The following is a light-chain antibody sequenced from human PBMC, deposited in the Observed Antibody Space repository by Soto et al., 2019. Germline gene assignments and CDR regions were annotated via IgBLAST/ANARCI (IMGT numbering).Light chain of an antibody. CDR2: DAS. CDR1: DDIINS. J-gene: IGKJ4*01. V-gene: IGKV1-33*01. Sequence: DIQVTQSPSSLSASVGDRDTITCQASDDIINSLNWYQQKPGKAPRLLIHDASILQTGVPSRFSGSGSGTDFTFTITSLQPEDIATYYCQQYDILPITFGGGTKVDIK. CDR3: QQYDILPIT.